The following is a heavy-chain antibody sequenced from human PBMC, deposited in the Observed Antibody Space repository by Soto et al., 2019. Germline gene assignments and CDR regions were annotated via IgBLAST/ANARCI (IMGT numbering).Heavy chain of an antibody. Sequence: EVQLLESGGGLVQPGGSLRLSCAASRFMFSRYAMSWVRQAPGKGLEWVSGISGSGGSTWYADSVKGRFTISRDNSKNMVYLQMNSLRVEDTAQYFCVKEWTPRRAFDSWGQGTQVTVYS. J-gene: IGHJ4*02. V-gene: IGHV3-23*01. D-gene: IGHD5-12*01. CDR1: RFMFSRYA. CDR3: VKEWTPRRAFDS. CDR2: ISGSGGST.